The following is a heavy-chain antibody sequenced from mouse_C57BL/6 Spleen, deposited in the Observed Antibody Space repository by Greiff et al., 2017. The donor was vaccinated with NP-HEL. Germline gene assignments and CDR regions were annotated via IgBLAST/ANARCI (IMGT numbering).Heavy chain of an antibody. CDR2: IYPGDGDT. V-gene: IGHV1-80*01. CDR1: GYAFSSYW. J-gene: IGHJ2*01. CDR3: ARSWTVVATKALGY. D-gene: IGHD1-1*01. Sequence: VQLQQSGAELVKPGASVKISCKASGYAFSSYWMNWVKQRPGKGLEWIGQIYPGDGDTNYNGKFKGKATLTADKSSSTAYMQLSSLTSEDSAVYFCARSWTVVATKALGYWGQGTTLTVSS.